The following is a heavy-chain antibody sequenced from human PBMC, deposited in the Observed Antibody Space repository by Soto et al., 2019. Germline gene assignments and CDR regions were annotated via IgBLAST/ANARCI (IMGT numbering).Heavy chain of an antibody. D-gene: IGHD3-16*01. CDR3: ARDLSGGEYYYYYGMDV. CDR2: ISYDGSKK. J-gene: IGHJ6*02. Sequence: GGSLKLSCAASGFTFSNYWMRWVRQAPGKGLERVAVISYDGSKKYYADSVKGRFTISRDNAKNTLYLQMNSLRAEDTAVYYCARDLSGGEYYYYYGMDVWGQGTTVTVSS. V-gene: IGHV3-30-3*01. CDR1: GFTFSNYW.